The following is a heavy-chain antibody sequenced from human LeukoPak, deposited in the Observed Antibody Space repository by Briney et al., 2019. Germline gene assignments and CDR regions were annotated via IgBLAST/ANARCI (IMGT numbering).Heavy chain of an antibody. CDR3: ARDRADDYVDY. D-gene: IGHD4/OR15-4a*01. Sequence: ASVKVSCKASGYTFTSYGISWVRQATGQGLEWMGWISAYNGNTNYAQKLQGRVTMTIDTSTSTAYMELRSLRSDDTAVYYCARDRADDYVDYWGQGTLVTVSS. CDR1: GYTFTSYG. J-gene: IGHJ4*02. V-gene: IGHV1-18*01. CDR2: ISAYNGNT.